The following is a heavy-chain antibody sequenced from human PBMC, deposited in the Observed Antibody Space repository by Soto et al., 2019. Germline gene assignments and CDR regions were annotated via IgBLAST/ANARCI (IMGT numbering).Heavy chain of an antibody. CDR2: IYHSGTT. J-gene: IGHJ4*02. Sequence: PSETLSLTCAVSGYSISSSNWWGWIRQPPGKGLEWIGDIYHSGTTYYNPSLKSRVTMSVDNSKNQFSLKLNSVTAADTAVYYCARYNAASGTYYFDYWGQGTLVTVSS. CDR1: GYSISSSNW. CDR3: ARYNAASGTYYFDY. D-gene: IGHD6-13*01. V-gene: IGHV4-28*01.